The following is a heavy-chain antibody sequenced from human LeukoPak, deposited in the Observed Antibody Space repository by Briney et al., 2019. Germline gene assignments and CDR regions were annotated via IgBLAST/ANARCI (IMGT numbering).Heavy chain of an antibody. Sequence: PGGSLRLSCAASGFTFSSYSMNWVRQAPGKGLEWVSYISSSSSTIYYADSVKGRFTISRDNAKNSLYLQMNSLRAEDTAVYYCARESGYSSSWYFDYYYYYMDVWGKGTTVTVSS. CDR3: ARESGYSSSWYFDYYYYYMDV. J-gene: IGHJ6*03. V-gene: IGHV3-48*01. CDR1: GFTFSSYS. CDR2: ISSSSSTI. D-gene: IGHD6-13*01.